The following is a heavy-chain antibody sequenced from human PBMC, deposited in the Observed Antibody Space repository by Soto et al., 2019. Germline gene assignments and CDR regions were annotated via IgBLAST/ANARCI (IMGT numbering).Heavy chain of an antibody. V-gene: IGHV3-48*02. Sequence: EVQLVESGGGLVQPGGSLRLSCAASGFTFSLYSMSWVRQAPGKGLEWVSYISRSSTGIHYADSVKGRFTISRDDATNSMHLQMHSLRDGDTAVYYCARAVIWGLDVWGQGTTVSISS. CDR1: GFTFSLYS. CDR3: ARAVIWGLDV. CDR2: ISRSSTGI. D-gene: IGHD3-16*02. J-gene: IGHJ6*02.